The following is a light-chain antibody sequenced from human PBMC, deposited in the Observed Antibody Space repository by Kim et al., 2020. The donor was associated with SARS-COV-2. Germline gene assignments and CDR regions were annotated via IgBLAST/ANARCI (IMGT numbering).Light chain of an antibody. CDR2: AAS. Sequence: ASVGDRVTITCRASQSISSYLNWYQQKPGKAPKLLIYAASSLQSGVPSRFSGSGSGTDFTLTISSLQPEDFATYYCQQSYSTPLFTFGPGTKVDIK. CDR1: QSISSY. J-gene: IGKJ3*01. CDR3: QQSYSTPLFT. V-gene: IGKV1-39*01.